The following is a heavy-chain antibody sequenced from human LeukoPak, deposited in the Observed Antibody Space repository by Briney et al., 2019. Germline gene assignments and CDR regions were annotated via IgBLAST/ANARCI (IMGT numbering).Heavy chain of an antibody. Sequence: ASVKVSCKASGYTFTTYAMHWVRQAPGQGLEWMGWISANNGNTNYAQKLQGRVTMTTDTSTSTAYMELRSLRSDDTAVYYCARGDSGYDFAPFDYWGQGTLLTVSS. J-gene: IGHJ4*02. CDR3: ARGDSGYDFAPFDY. D-gene: IGHD5-12*01. CDR2: ISANNGNT. CDR1: GYTFTTYA. V-gene: IGHV1-18*04.